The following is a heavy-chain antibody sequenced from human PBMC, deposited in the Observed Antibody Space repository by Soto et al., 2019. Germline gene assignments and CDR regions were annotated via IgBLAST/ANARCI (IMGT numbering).Heavy chain of an antibody. CDR2: ISSNGGST. CDR3: VKDRCKQQLYYFDY. Sequence: GGSLRLSCSASGFTFSSYAMHWVRQAPGKGLEYVSAISSNGGSTYYADSVKGRFTISRDNSKNTLYLQMISLRAEDTAVYYCVKDRCKQQLYYFDYWGQGTLVTVSS. V-gene: IGHV3-64D*06. CDR1: GFTFSSYA. J-gene: IGHJ4*02. D-gene: IGHD6-13*01.